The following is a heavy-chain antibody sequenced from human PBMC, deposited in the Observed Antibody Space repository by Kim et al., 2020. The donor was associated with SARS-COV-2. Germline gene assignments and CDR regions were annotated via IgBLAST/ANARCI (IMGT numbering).Heavy chain of an antibody. CDR2: INPSGGST. J-gene: IGHJ4*02. V-gene: IGHV1-46*01. CDR1: GYTFTSYY. Sequence: ASVKVSCKASGYTFTSYYMHWVRQAPGQGLEWMGIINPSGGSTSYAQKFQGRVTMTRDTSTSTVYMELSSLRSEDTAVYYCAFLLGYCSSTSCLIDYWGQGTLVTVSS. D-gene: IGHD2-2*01. CDR3: AFLLGYCSSTSCLIDY.